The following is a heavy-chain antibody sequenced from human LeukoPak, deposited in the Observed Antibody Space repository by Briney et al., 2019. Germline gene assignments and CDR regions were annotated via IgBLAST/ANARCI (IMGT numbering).Heavy chain of an antibody. CDR2: ISSNGNGA. CDR3: AKLWSRFYETGEYDS. CDR1: GFTFSDYA. Sequence: GGSLGLSCATSGFTFSDYAMHWVRQAPGRGLEWVSYISSNGNGAYYSDSVKGRFTISRDSSRSTLYLQMNSLRAEDTAIYYCAKLWSRFYETGEYDSWGQGILVTVSS. V-gene: IGHV3-23*01. J-gene: IGHJ4*02. D-gene: IGHD7-27*01.